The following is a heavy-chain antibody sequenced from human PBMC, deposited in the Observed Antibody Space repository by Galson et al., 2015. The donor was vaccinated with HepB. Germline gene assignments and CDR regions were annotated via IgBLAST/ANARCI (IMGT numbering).Heavy chain of an antibody. D-gene: IGHD3-16*01. CDR2: ISSGSSST. V-gene: IGHV3-11*06. J-gene: IGHJ4*02. Sequence: SLRLSCAASGFTFSDFYMSWIRQAPGKGLEWISLISSGSSSTNYADSVRGRFTISRDNAKNSLHLQMYSLRAEDTAVYYCATTATNDYIWGSPGYWGQGTLVTVSS. CDR3: ATTATNDYIWGSPGY. CDR1: GFTFSDFY.